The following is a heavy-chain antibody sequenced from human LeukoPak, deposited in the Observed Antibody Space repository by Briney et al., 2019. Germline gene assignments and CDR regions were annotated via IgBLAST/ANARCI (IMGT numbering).Heavy chain of an antibody. D-gene: IGHD5-12*01. CDR3: ARLTTITIIFDY. V-gene: IGHV4-39*01. Sequence: SETLSLTCTVSGGSISGSSYYWGWIRQPPGKGLEWIGRIYYSGSTHYNPSLKSRVTISVDTSKNQFSLKLSSVTAADTAVYYCARLTTITIIFDYWGQGTLVTVSS. J-gene: IGHJ4*02. CDR1: GGSISGSSYY. CDR2: IYYSGST.